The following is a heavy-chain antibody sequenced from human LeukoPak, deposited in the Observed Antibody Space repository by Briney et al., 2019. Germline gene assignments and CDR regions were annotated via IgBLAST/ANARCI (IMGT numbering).Heavy chain of an antibody. V-gene: IGHV3-9*01. CDR2: ISWNSGSI. CDR3: AKDMGGSGSLFDY. D-gene: IGHD3-10*01. CDR1: GFTFDVYA. Sequence: PGGSLSLSCAASGFTFDVYAMHWVRQAPGKGLEWVSGISWNSGSIGYADSVKGRFTISRDNAKNSLYLQMNSLRAEDTALYYCAKDMGGSGSLFDYWGQGTLVTVSS. J-gene: IGHJ4*02.